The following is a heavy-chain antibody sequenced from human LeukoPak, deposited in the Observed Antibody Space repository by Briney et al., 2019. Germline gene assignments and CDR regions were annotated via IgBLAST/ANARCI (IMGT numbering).Heavy chain of an antibody. V-gene: IGHV4-59*01. D-gene: IGHD6-13*01. CDR2: IYYSGST. CDR1: GGSISSYY. J-gene: IGHJ5*02. Sequence: PSETLSLTCTVSGGSISSYYWSWIRQPPGKGLEWIGYIYYSGSTNYNPSLKSRVTISVDTSKNQFSLKLSSVTAADTAVYYCARGDDSWYHNWFDPWGQGTLVTVSS. CDR3: ARGDDSWYHNWFDP.